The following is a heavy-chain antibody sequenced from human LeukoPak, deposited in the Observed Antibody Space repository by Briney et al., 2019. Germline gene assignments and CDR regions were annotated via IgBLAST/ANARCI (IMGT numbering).Heavy chain of an antibody. Sequence: ASVKVSCKASGYTFTSYYIHWVRQAPGQGLGWRGIINPSGGSTSYAQKFQGRVTMTRDTSTSTVYMELSSLRSEDTAVYYCARLRATEKNWFDPWGQGTLVTVSS. J-gene: IGHJ5*02. CDR2: INPSGGST. D-gene: IGHD5-24*01. V-gene: IGHV1-46*01. CDR1: GYTFTSYY. CDR3: ARLRATEKNWFDP.